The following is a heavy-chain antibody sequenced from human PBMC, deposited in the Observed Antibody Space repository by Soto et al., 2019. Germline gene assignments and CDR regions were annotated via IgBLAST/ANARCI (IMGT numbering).Heavy chain of an antibody. CDR2: ISAYNGNT. CDR3: AREGSGWQRDLFDP. V-gene: IGHV1-18*01. Sequence: QVQLVQSGDEVKKPGASVKVSCKASGYTFTSYGISWVRQAPGQGLERMGWISAYNGNTKYAQKLQGRVTMTTDTSKSTAYMELRSLRSDDTAVYYCAREGSGWQRDLFDPWGQGSLVTVSS. CDR1: GYTFTSYG. J-gene: IGHJ5*02. D-gene: IGHD6-19*01.